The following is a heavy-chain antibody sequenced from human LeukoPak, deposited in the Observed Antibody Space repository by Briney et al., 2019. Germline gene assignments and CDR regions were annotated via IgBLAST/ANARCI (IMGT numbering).Heavy chain of an antibody. D-gene: IGHD3-22*01. Sequence: SETLSLICTVSGDSISSYNYFWGWIRQPPGKGLEWVGSIYYRGNTYYNPSLKSRVTLSADTSKNQFSLKVTSVTAADTAVYYCARASSGYYWDFAYWGQGALVTVSS. V-gene: IGHV4-39*01. CDR1: GDSISSYNYF. CDR3: ARASSGYYWDFAY. J-gene: IGHJ4*02. CDR2: IYYRGNT.